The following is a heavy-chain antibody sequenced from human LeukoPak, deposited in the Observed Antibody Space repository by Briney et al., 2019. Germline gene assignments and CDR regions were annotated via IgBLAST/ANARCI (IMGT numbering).Heavy chain of an antibody. CDR2: IRSGGDK. CDR1: GLTFSGYA. Sequence: RGSPRLSCVASGLTFSGYAMNWVRQAPGKGLELEWGSSIRSGGDKKYPDSAKGRFTISRDNAKNSLFLQLNSLRAEDTAVYYCAKGYGSGNYYSDYWGQGTPVSVSA. CDR3: AKGYGSGNYYSDY. J-gene: IGHJ4*02. V-gene: IGHV3-69-1*01. D-gene: IGHD3-10*01.